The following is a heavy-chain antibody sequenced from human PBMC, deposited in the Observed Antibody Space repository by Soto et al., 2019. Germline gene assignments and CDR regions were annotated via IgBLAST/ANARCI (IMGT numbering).Heavy chain of an antibody. J-gene: IGHJ3*01. CDR3: ARGLASLPVFAFDV. Sequence: QMTLKESGPTVVKPTQTLTLTCSFSGFSLTTSGVGVGWVRQPPGQALEWLALIYWTCDEHYRPSLRSRLTITKDTSKNQVVLIMTNMDPMDTATYYCARGLASLPVFAFDVWGQGTTVTVSS. V-gene: IGHV2-5*01. CDR2: IYWTCDE. D-gene: IGHD3-3*02. CDR1: GFSLTTSGVG.